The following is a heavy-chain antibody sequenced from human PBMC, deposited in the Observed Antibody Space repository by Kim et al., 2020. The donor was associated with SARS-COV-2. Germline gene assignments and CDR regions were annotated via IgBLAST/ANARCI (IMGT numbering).Heavy chain of an antibody. Sequence: NTKYSQKFHGRVPITRETSASSAYMVLSSLRSEDTAVYYCASSGGDSFAYWGQGTLVTVSS. J-gene: IGHJ4*02. CDR3: ASSGGDSFAY. V-gene: IGHV1-3*01. D-gene: IGHD2-21*02. CDR2: NT.